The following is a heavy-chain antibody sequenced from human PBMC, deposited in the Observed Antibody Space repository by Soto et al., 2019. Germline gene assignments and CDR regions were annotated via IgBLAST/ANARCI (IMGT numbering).Heavy chain of an antibody. CDR3: ARRPLYYDILTGYQPYSGMDV. D-gene: IGHD3-9*01. CDR1: GGSISSSSSY. Sequence: SETLSLTCTVSGGSISSSSSYWGWIRQPPGKGLEWIGSINDSGTTYYNPSLKSRVTISVDTSKNQFSLKLSSVTAADTAVYYCARRPLYYDILTGYQPYSGMDVWGQGTTVTVSS. J-gene: IGHJ6*02. CDR2: INDSGTT. V-gene: IGHV4-39*01.